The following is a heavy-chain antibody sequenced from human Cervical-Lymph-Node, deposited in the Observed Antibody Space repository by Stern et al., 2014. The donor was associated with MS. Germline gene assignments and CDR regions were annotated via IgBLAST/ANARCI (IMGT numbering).Heavy chain of an antibody. Sequence: QVTLRESGPTVVKPTQTVTLTCTLSGFSVTTAGVGVGWIRQPPGKALEWLALIYWDDDKLYSPSLKNRLTITKDTSKNQVVLTMTNVDPMDTATYYCAHSRVKYCRGGTCYSSLFDYWGQGTLVTVSS. CDR2: IYWDDDK. J-gene: IGHJ4*02. D-gene: IGHD2-15*01. CDR1: GFSVTTAGVG. V-gene: IGHV2-5*02. CDR3: AHSRVKYCRGGTCYSSLFDY.